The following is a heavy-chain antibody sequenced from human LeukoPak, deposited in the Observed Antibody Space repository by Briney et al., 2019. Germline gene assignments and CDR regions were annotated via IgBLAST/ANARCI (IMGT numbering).Heavy chain of an antibody. CDR1: GGSISRGDYY. V-gene: IGHV4-30-4*01. J-gene: IGHJ5*02. Sequence: SQTLSLTCTVSGGSISRGDYYWSWIRQPPGKGLEWIGYIYYSWSTYYNPSLKSRVTISVDTSNNQLSLKLSSVTAADTAVYYCARDSGDYYGSGSYFDPWGQGTLVTVSS. CDR3: ARDSGDYYGSGSYFDP. CDR2: IYYSWST. D-gene: IGHD3-10*01.